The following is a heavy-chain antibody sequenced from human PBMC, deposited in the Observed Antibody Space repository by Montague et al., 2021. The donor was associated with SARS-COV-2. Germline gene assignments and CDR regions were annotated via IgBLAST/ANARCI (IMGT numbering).Heavy chain of an antibody. D-gene: IGHD3-22*01. CDR2: IYYTGST. V-gene: IGHV4-39*07. J-gene: IGHJ6*02. CDR1: GGSISSSSYY. CDR3: ARDTRIAMLVVVTRYGLDV. Sequence: SETLSLTCTVSGGSISSSSYYWGWIRQPPGKGLEWIGSIYYTGSTYYXXXLKSRVTISVDTSKNQFSLKLSSVTAADTAVYYCARDTRIAMLVVVTRYGLDVGGQGTTATFSS.